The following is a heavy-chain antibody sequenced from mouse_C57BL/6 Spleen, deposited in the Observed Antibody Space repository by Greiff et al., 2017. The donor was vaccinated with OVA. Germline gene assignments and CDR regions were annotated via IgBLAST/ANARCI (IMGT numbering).Heavy chain of an antibody. J-gene: IGHJ3*01. Sequence: QVQLQQPGAELVKPGASVKLSCKASGYTFTSYWMQWVKQRPGQGLEWIGEIDPSDSYTNYNHKFKGKATLTLDTSSSTAYMQISSLTSEDAAVYDCASHYGSNWFADWGQGTLVTVSA. V-gene: IGHV1-50*01. D-gene: IGHD1-1*01. CDR3: ASHYGSNWFAD. CDR2: IDPSDSYT. CDR1: GYTFTSYW.